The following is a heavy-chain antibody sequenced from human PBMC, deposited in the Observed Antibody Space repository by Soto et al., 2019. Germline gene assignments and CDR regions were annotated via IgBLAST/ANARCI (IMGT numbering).Heavy chain of an antibody. CDR1: GYSFTSYW. V-gene: IGHV5-51*01. D-gene: IGHD4-4*01. Sequence: PGESLKISCKGSGYSFTSYWIGWVRQMPGKGLEWMGIIYPGDSDTRYSPSFQGQVTISADKSISTAYLQWSSLKASDTAMYYCATHGVHSNYEHWFDPWGQGSLVTVSS. CDR3: ATHGVHSNYEHWFDP. J-gene: IGHJ5*02. CDR2: IYPGDSDT.